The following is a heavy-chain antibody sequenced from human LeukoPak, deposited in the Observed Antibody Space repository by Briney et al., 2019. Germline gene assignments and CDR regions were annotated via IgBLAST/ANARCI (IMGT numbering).Heavy chain of an antibody. V-gene: IGHV4-39*01. Sequence: SETLSLTCTVSGGSISSGSYYWGWIRQPTGKGLEWIGSIYYSGSTYYNPSLKSRVTISVDTSKNQFSLKLSSVTAADTAVYYCARHNYGSGSVDYWGQGTLVTVSS. J-gene: IGHJ4*02. D-gene: IGHD3-10*01. CDR1: GGSISSGSYY. CDR3: ARHNYGSGSVDY. CDR2: IYYSGST.